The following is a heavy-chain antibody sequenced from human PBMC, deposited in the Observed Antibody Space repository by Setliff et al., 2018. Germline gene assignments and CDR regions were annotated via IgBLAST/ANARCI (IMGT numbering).Heavy chain of an antibody. D-gene: IGHD3-22*01. CDR3: ATGFHYYDSSATGHYYYYVDV. J-gene: IGHJ6*03. CDR2: IKSNVDFGTT. Sequence: GSLRLSCAASGFTFSNAWMSWVRQAPGKGLEWVGRIKSNVDFGTTDYAAPVKGRFTISRDDSRNTLYLQMNSLKTEDTAVYYCATGFHYYDSSATGHYYYYVDVWGKGTTVTVSS. CDR1: GFTFSNAW. V-gene: IGHV3-15*01.